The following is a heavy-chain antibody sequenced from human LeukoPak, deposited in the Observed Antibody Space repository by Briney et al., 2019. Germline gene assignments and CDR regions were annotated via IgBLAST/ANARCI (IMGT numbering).Heavy chain of an antibody. CDR3: AITGVYCAYPHDD. CDR1: GFTFSSYA. V-gene: IGHV3-23*01. CDR2: ISGSGGST. J-gene: IGHJ4*02. D-gene: IGHD2-21*01. Sequence: GGSLRLSCAASGFTFSSYAMSWFRQAPGKGLEWVSAISGSGGSTYYADSVKGRFTISRDNSKNTLYLQMNSLRAEDTAVYYCAITGVYCAYPHDDWGQGTLVTVSS.